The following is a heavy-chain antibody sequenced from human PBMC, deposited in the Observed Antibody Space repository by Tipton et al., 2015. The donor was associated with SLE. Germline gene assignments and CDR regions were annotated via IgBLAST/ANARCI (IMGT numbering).Heavy chain of an antibody. CDR2: IYYSGST. V-gene: IGHV4-59*04. CDR3: ANQKRIAAAGRGEAFDI. CDR1: GGSISSYY. Sequence: TLSLTCTVSGGSISSYYWSWIRQPPGKGLEWIGYIYYSGSTYYNPSLKSRVTISVDTSKNQFSLKLSSVTAADTAVYYCANQKRIAAAGRGEAFDIWGQGTMVTVSS. D-gene: IGHD6-13*01. J-gene: IGHJ3*02.